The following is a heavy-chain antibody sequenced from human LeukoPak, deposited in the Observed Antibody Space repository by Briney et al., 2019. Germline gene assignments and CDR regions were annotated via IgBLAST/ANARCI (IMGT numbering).Heavy chain of an antibody. CDR3: AKATGYLL. CDR2: IYYSGST. Sequence: PSETLSLTCTVSGGSISSSSYYWGWIRQPPGKGLEWIGSIYYSGSTYYNPSLKSRVTISVDTSKNQFSLKLSSVTAEDTAVYYCAKATGYLLWGQGTLVIVSS. V-gene: IGHV4-39*07. J-gene: IGHJ4*02. D-gene: IGHD1-14*01. CDR1: GGSISSSSYY.